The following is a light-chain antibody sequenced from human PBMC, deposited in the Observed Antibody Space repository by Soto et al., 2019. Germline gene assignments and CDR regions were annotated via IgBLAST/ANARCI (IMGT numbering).Light chain of an antibody. Sequence: QSALTQPASVSGSPGQSITISCTGTSSDVGGYNYVSWYQQHPGKAPKLMIYDVSNRPSGVSNRFSGSKSGNTASLTISGLQAEDEADYYCSSYTSSSTLGVFGTGTKGTVL. V-gene: IGLV2-14*01. J-gene: IGLJ1*01. CDR3: SSYTSSSTLGV. CDR2: DVS. CDR1: SSDVGGYNY.